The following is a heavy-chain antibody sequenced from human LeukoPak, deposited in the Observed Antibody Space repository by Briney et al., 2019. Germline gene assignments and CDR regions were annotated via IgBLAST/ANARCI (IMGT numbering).Heavy chain of an antibody. Sequence: PSETLSLTCTVSGGSISSYYWSWIRQPAGKGLEWIGRIYTSGSTNYNPSLKSRVTMSVDTSKNQFSLKLSSVTAAETAVYYCARDSGLEAAGGMGYFQHWGQRTLVTVSS. D-gene: IGHD6-13*01. CDR2: IYTSGST. CDR1: GGSISSYY. V-gene: IGHV4-4*07. CDR3: ARDSGLEAAGGMGYFQH. J-gene: IGHJ1*01.